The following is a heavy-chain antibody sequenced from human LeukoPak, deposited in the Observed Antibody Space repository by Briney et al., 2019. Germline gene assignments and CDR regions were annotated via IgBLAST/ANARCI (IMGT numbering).Heavy chain of an antibody. V-gene: IGHV4-39*07. D-gene: IGHD3-22*01. CDR2: IHYSRST. Sequence: SETLSLTCTVSGGSITSSSYYWGWIRQPPGKGLEWIGTIHYSRSTHYNPSLKGRVTISVDTSKNQFSLKLSSVTAADTAVYYCAKNAGDYYDSSGYYEYYFDYWGQGTLVTVSS. J-gene: IGHJ4*02. CDR1: GGSITSSSYY. CDR3: AKNAGDYYDSSGYYEYYFDY.